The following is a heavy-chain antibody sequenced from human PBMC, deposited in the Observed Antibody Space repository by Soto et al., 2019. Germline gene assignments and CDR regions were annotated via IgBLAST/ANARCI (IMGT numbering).Heavy chain of an antibody. V-gene: IGHV1-2*02. CDR2: INPNSGGT. J-gene: IGHJ6*02. CDR1: GYTFTGYY. CDR3: ARRSSGDYYYGMDV. Sequence: GASVKVSCKASGYTFTGYYMHWVRQAPGQGLEWMGWINPNSGGTNYAQKLQGRVTMTTDTSTSTAYMELRSLRSDDTAVYYCARRSSGDYYYGMDVWGQGTTVTVSS. D-gene: IGHD3-10*01.